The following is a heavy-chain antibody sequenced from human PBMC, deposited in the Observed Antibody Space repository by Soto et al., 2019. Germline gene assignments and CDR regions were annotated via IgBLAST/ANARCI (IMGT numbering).Heavy chain of an antibody. J-gene: IGHJ4*02. Sequence: SETLSLTCTVSGGSIINGDYYWTWIRQPPGKGLEWIGYIYYSGNTYYNPSLKSRVMISVDTSKNQFSLNLSSVTAADTAVYNCASWYYDILTGRDTKYYFDYWGQGALVTVS. CDR1: GGSIINGDYY. CDR2: IYYSGNT. V-gene: IGHV4-30-4*01. D-gene: IGHD3-9*01. CDR3: ASWYYDILTGRDTKYYFDY.